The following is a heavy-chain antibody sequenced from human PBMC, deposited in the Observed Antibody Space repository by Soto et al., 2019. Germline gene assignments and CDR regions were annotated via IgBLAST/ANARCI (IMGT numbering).Heavy chain of an antibody. J-gene: IGHJ4*02. CDR2: IIPIFGTA. CDR3: ARADCSSTSCYGGADY. D-gene: IGHD2-2*01. CDR1: VGTFSSYA. V-gene: IGHV1-69*01. Sequence: QVQLVQSGAEVKKPGSSVKVSCKASVGTFSSYAISWVRQAPGQGREWMGGIIPIFGTANYAQKFQGRVTITADESTSTAYMELSSLRSEDTAVYYCARADCSSTSCYGGADYWGQGTLVTVSS.